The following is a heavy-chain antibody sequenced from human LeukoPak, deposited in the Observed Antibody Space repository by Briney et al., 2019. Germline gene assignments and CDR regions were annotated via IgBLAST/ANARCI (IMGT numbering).Heavy chain of an antibody. Sequence: GGSLRLSCAASGFTFSSYCMHWVRQAPGKGLGWVAVIWYDGSNKYYADSVKGRFTISRDNSKNTLYLQMNSLRAEDTAVYYCARASYSSGWYYFDYWGQGTLVTVSS. V-gene: IGHV3-33*01. CDR3: ARASYSSGWYYFDY. J-gene: IGHJ4*02. D-gene: IGHD6-19*01. CDR2: IWYDGSNK. CDR1: GFTFSSYC.